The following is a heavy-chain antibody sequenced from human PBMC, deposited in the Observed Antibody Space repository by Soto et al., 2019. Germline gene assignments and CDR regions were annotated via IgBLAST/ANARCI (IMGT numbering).Heavy chain of an antibody. CDR3: ARTDGYEIEY. D-gene: IGHD5-12*01. CDR1: GYSFVSYW. V-gene: IGHV5-51*01. Sequence: EVQLVQSGAEVKKPGESLKISCKGSGYSFVSYWIAWVRQMPGKGLEWMGIIYPGDSDTTYSPSFQGQVTMSVEKSITTVHLQWSSLKASDTAMYYCARTDGYEIEYWGQGTLVTVSS. J-gene: IGHJ4*02. CDR2: IYPGDSDT.